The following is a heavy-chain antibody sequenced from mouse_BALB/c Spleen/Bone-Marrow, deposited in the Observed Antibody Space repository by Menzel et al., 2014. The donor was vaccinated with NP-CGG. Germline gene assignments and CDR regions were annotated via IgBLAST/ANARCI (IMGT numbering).Heavy chain of an antibody. CDR3: ARHAYYDQTEVSFVY. D-gene: IGHD2-4*01. Sequence: EVMLVESGGNLVKPGGSLKLSCAASGFTFSSYGMSWVRQTPEKRLEWVATISGGGSYTFYPDSVKGRFTISRDNAKNNLYLQLCSLRSEDTALYYCARHAYYDQTEVSFVYWGQGTLVTVSA. CDR2: ISGGGSYT. V-gene: IGHV5-9-2*01. CDR1: GFTFSSYG. J-gene: IGHJ3*01.